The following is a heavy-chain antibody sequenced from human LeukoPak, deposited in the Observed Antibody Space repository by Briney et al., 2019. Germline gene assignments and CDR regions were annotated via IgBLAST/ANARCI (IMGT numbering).Heavy chain of an antibody. D-gene: IGHD5-24*01. CDR3: ARGENNYGYYYFDY. CDR1: GFTFSSYW. J-gene: IGHJ4*02. V-gene: IGHV3-74*01. Sequence: GGSLRLSCAASGFTFSSYWMHWVRQAPGKGLVWVSRINSDGSNINYADSVKGRFTISRDNAKNSLYLQINSLRAEDTSVYYCARGENNYGYYYFDYWGQGTLVTVSS. CDR2: INSDGSNI.